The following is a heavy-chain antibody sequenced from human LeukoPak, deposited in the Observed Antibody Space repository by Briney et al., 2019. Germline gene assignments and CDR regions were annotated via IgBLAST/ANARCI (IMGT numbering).Heavy chain of an antibody. CDR2: IYHSGST. J-gene: IGHJ4*02. CDR1: GGSISSGGYS. Sequence: SETLSLTCAVSGGSISSGGYSWSWIRQPPGKGLEWIGYIYHSGSTYYNPSLKSRVTISDRSKNQFSLKLSSVPAADTAVYYCARGGAYGSGSTTYFDYWGQGTLVTVSS. D-gene: IGHD3-10*01. CDR3: ARGGAYGSGSTTYFDY. V-gene: IGHV4-30-2*01.